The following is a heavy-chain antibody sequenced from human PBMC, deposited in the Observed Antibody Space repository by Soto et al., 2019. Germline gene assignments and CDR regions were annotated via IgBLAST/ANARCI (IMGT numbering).Heavy chain of an antibody. V-gene: IGHV1-69*02. CDR3: ARGSTWGGYNPIDY. J-gene: IGHJ4*02. CDR2: IIPILGIA. Sequence: QVQLVQSGAEVKKPGSSVKVSCKASGGTFSSYTISWVRQAPGQGLEWMGRIIPILGIATYAQKFQGRVTXXAXKXTSTAYMELSSLRSEDTAVYYCARGSTWGGYNPIDYWGQGTLVTVSS. CDR1: GGTFSSYT. D-gene: IGHD5-12*01.